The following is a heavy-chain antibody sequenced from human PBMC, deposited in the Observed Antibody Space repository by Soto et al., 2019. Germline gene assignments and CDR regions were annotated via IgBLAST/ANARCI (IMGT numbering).Heavy chain of an antibody. CDR3: ARGGLYSRSWFQLFDY. D-gene: IGHD6-13*01. V-gene: IGHV3-20*04. J-gene: IGHJ4*02. CDR2: VKWNGGST. CDR1: GFTFDDYD. Sequence: EVQLVESGGGVVRPGGSLRLSCAASGFTFDDYDMSWVRQAPGKGLEWVSGVKWNGGSTGYADSVKGRFTISRDNAKNSLYLQMNSLRAEDTALYYCARGGLYSRSWFQLFDYWGQGTLVTVSS.